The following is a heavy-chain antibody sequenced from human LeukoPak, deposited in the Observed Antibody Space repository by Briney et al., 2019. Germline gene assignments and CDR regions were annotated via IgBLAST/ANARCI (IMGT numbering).Heavy chain of an antibody. CDR2: IIHIFGTA. D-gene: IGHD5-12*01. V-gene: IGHV1-69*05. CDR1: GGTFSSYA. J-gene: IGHJ4*02. CDR3: ASDGEYSDFDY. Sequence: SVTVSCKASGGTFSSYAISWVRQAPGQGLEWMGGIIHIFGTANYAQKFQGRVTITTDESTSTAYMERSSLRSEDTAVYYCASDGEYSDFDYWGQGTLVTVSS.